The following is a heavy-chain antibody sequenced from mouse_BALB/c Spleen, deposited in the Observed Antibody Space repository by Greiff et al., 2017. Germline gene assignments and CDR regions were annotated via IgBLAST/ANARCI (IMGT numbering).Heavy chain of an antibody. CDR2: INPSNGRT. CDR3: ARGLVW. J-gene: IGHJ2*01. CDR1: GYTFTSYW. Sequence: QVQLQQPGAELVKPGASVKLSCKASGYTFTSYWMHWVKQRPGQGLEWIGEINPSNGRTNYNEKFKSKATLTVDKSSSTAYMQLSSLTSEDSAVYYCARGLVWWGQGTTLTVSS. V-gene: IGHV1S81*02. D-gene: IGHD4-1*01.